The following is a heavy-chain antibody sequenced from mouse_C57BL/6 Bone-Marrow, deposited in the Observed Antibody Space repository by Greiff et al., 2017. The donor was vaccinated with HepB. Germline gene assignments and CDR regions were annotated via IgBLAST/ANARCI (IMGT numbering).Heavy chain of an antibody. CDR3: ARPNDYGSSPFGY. CDR2: INPYNGGT. Sequence: VQLQQSGPVLVKPGASVKMSCKASGYTFTDYYMNWVKQSHGKSLEWIGVINPYNGGTSYNQKFKGKATLTVDKSSSTAYMELNSLTSEDSAVYYCARPNDYGSSPFGYWGQGTTLTVSS. CDR1: GYTFTDYY. D-gene: IGHD1-1*01. J-gene: IGHJ2*01. V-gene: IGHV1-19*01.